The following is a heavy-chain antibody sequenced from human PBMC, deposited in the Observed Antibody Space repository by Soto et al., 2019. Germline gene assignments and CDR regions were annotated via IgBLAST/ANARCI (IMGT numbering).Heavy chain of an antibody. CDR1: GFTFSNAW. CDR2: IKSKTDGGTT. Sequence: GGSLRLSCAASGFTFSNAWMSWVRQAPGKGLEWVGRIKSKTDGGTTDYAAPVNGRFTISRDDSKNTLYLQMNSLKTEDTAVYYCTTSRLVLLWFGELFMWGQGTLVTVSS. D-gene: IGHD3-10*01. V-gene: IGHV3-15*01. CDR3: TTSRLVLLWFGELFM. J-gene: IGHJ4*02.